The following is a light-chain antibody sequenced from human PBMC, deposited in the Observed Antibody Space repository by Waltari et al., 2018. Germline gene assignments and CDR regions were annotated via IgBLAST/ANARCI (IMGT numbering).Light chain of an antibody. CDR2: LAS. V-gene: IGKV4-1*01. CDR3: QQYYSTPLT. Sequence: DIVMTQSPDSLAVSLGERATINCKSSQSVLSSSNNQNYLAWYQQKPRQPPKLLFYLASTRESGVPDRFSGSGSGTDFTLTISSLQAEDVAVYYCQQYYSTPLTFGGGTKVEIK. CDR1: QSVLSSSNNQNY. J-gene: IGKJ4*01.